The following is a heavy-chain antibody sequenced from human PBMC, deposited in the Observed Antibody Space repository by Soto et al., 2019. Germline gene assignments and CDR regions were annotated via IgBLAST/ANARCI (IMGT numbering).Heavy chain of an antibody. V-gene: IGHV4-31*03. J-gene: IGHJ4*02. Sequence: PSETLSLTCTVSGGSISSGGYYWSWIRQHPGKGLEWIGYIYYSGNTYYNPSLKSRVTISVDTSKNQFSLKLSSVTAADTAVYYCARESGTPLTQSNLYYYDSSGYLIFDYWGQGTLVTVSS. CDR1: GGSISSGGYY. CDR3: ARESGTPLTQSNLYYYDSSGYLIFDY. CDR2: IYYSGNT. D-gene: IGHD3-22*01.